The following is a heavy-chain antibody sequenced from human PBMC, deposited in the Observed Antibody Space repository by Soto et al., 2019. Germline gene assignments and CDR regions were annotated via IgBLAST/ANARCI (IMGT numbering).Heavy chain of an antibody. Sequence: QVQLVESGGGVVQPGRSLRLSCAASGFTFSSYAMHWVRQAPGKGLEWVAVISYDGSNKYYADSVKGRFTISRDNSKNTLYLQMNSLRAEDTAVYDCASHSGYYYDSSGYYANDYWGQGTLVTVSS. D-gene: IGHD3-22*01. CDR2: ISYDGSNK. CDR1: GFTFSSYA. J-gene: IGHJ4*02. CDR3: ASHSGYYYDSSGYYANDY. V-gene: IGHV3-30-3*01.